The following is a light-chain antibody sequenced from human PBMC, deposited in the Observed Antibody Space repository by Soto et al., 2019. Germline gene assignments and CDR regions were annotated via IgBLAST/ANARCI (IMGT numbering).Light chain of an antibody. V-gene: IGKV3-15*01. CDR2: GAS. J-gene: IGKJ1*01. CDR3: KQYNNWLTWT. CDR1: QSFSSN. Sequence: EIVMTQSPATLSVSPGERAILSCRASQSFSSNLSWYQQKPGQAPRLLIYGASTRATGIPARFSGSGSGTAFTLTISSLQSEDFAVYYCKQYNNWLTWTFGKETKVEIK.